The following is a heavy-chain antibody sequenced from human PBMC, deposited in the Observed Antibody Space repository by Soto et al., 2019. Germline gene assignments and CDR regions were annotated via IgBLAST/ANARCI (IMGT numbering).Heavy chain of an antibody. J-gene: IGHJ6*02. CDR1: GFTFSSYS. CDR3: ARDLQERWELWRYGMDV. CDR2: ISSSSSTI. Sequence: EVQLVESGGGLVQPGGSLRLSCAASGFTFSSYSMKWVRQAPGKGLEWVSYISSSSSTIYYADSVKGRFTISRDNGKNSLYLQMNSLRAEDTAVYYCARDLQERWELWRYGMDVWGQGTTVTVSS. V-gene: IGHV3-48*01. D-gene: IGHD1-26*01.